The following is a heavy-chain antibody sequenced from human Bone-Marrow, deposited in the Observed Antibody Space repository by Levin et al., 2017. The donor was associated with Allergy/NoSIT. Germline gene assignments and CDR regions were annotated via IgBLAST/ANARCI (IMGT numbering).Heavy chain of an antibody. CDR3: TTETMRGISSGFDY. CDR2: IRTMTQGGAT. CDR1: NFIFSNAW. J-gene: IGHJ4*02. D-gene: IGHD1-26*01. Sequence: GGSLRLSCAASNFIFSNAWMNWVRQTPGKGLQWVGRIRTMTQGGATEYAALIKGRFTISRDASMHTVYLQMTSLNTEDTALYYCTTETMRGISSGFDYWGRGTLVTVSS. V-gene: IGHV3-15*07.